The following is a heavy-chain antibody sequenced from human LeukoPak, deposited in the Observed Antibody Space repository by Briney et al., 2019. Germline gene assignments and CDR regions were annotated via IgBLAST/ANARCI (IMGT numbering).Heavy chain of an antibody. CDR1: GFTFDDYG. CDR3: AKNNYLVLRFLEWLLGDNWFDP. D-gene: IGHD3-3*01. V-gene: IGHV3-20*04. Sequence: SGGSLRLSCAASGFTFDDYGMGWVRQAPGKGPEWVSGINWNGGSIGYADSVKGRFTISRDNAKNSLYLDMNSLRAEDTAVYYCAKNNYLVLRFLEWLLGDNWFDPWGQGTLVTVSS. J-gene: IGHJ5*02. CDR2: INWNGGSI.